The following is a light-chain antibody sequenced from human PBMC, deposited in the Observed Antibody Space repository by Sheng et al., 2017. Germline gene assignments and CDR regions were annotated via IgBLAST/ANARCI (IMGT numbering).Light chain of an antibody. CDR2: GAS. V-gene: IGKV3-20*01. Sequence: EIVLTQSPGTLSLSPGERATLSCRASQSVSKNYLAWYQQKPGQAPRLLIYGASNRATGIPARFSGSGSGTDFSLTISSLGPEDFAVYYCQQYDRSPLTFGGGTKVEIK. CDR1: QSVSKNY. CDR3: QQYDRSPLT. J-gene: IGKJ4*01.